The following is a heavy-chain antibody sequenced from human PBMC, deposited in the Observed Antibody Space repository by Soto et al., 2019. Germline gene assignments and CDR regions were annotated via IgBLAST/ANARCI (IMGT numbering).Heavy chain of an antibody. J-gene: IGHJ6*02. Sequence: ASVQVSCTASGYTFTGYYMHWVRQAPGQGLEWMGWINPNSGGTNYAQKFQGRVTMTRDTSISTAYMELSRLRSDDTAVYYGARAYYDFWSCYYDREVMFGIAARGQGTTVPVS. CDR1: GYTFTGYY. CDR3: ARAYYDFWSCYYDREVMFGIAA. D-gene: IGHD3-3*01. CDR2: INPNSGGT. V-gene: IGHV1-2*02.